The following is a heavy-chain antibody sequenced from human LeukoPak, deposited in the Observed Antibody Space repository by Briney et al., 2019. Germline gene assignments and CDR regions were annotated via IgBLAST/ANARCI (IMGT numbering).Heavy chain of an antibody. CDR2: LSGSGGST. V-gene: IGHV3-23*01. J-gene: IGHJ4*02. CDR1: GLTFSSYS. CDR3: AKDPDSRSQGYFDY. Sequence: GGSLRLSCTASGLTFSSYSMNWVRQAPGKGLEWVSSLSGSGGSTYYADSVKGRFTISRDNSMNTLFLQMNSLRADDTAVYYCAKDPDSRSQGYFDYWGQGTLVTVSS. D-gene: IGHD1-26*01.